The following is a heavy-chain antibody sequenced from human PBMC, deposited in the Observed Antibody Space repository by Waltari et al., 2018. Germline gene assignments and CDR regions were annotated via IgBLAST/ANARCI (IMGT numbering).Heavy chain of an antibody. Sequence: QVQLQESGPGLAKPSETLSLTCSVSGDSISSDYWIWTRQPAGKGLEWIGRIFSGGSTAYNPSLRSRVTMSLDTSKNQFSLKLSSVTAADTAVYYCAREKGYYDNSGYYIDTFDIWGQGTMVTVSS. CDR3: AREKGYYDNSGYYIDTFDI. J-gene: IGHJ3*02. CDR2: IFSGGST. CDR1: GDSISSDY. D-gene: IGHD3-22*01. V-gene: IGHV4-4*07.